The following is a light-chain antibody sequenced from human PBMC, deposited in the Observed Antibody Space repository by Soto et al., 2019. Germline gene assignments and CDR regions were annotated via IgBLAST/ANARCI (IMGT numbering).Light chain of an antibody. V-gene: IGKV3-20*01. CDR2: AAS. CDR3: QQYGSSPIT. Sequence: EIVMTQSPVTLSGSPGERATLSCRASQSVSTNLAWFQQTPGQAPRLLIYAASSRATGIPDRFSGSGSGTDFTLTISRLEPEDFAVYYCQQYGSSPITFGQGTRLEI. CDR1: QSVSTN. J-gene: IGKJ5*01.